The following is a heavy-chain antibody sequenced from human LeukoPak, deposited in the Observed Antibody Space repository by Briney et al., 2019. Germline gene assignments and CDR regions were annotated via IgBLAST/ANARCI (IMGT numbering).Heavy chain of an antibody. CDR2: IHPSGGST. Sequence: ASAKVSYKASGYTFTSYYMHWVSQAQGPGLEWMGIIHPSGGSTSYEQKFQGRVTMTRDTSTSTVYMELSSLRSEDTAVYYCARDLTNGDYEFDYWGQGTLVTVSS. CDR1: GYTFTSYY. V-gene: IGHV1-46*01. CDR3: ARDLTNGDYEFDY. D-gene: IGHD4-17*01. J-gene: IGHJ4*02.